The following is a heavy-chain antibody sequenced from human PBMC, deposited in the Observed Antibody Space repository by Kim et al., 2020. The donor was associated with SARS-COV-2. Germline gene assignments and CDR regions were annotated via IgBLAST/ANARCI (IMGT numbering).Heavy chain of an antibody. CDR1: GGSVSSGSYY. CDR3: ARRRVDYLFASDAFDI. Sequence: SETLSLTCTVSGGSVSSGSYYWSWIRQPPGKGLEWIGYIYYSGSTNYNPSLKSRVTISVDTSKNQFSLKLSSVTAADTAVYYCARRRVDYLFASDAFDI. CDR2: IYYSGST. J-gene: IGHJ3*02. V-gene: IGHV4-61*01. D-gene: IGHD4-17*01.